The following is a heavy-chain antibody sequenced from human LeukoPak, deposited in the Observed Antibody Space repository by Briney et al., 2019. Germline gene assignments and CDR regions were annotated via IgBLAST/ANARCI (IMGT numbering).Heavy chain of an antibody. J-gene: IGHJ6*02. CDR2: ISASGGST. Sequence: GGSLRLSCVASRFTFSSHAMSWVRQAPGKGLEWVSVISASGGSTFYAASVKGRFTISRDNSKNTLYLQMNSLRAEDTAIYYCAKPEGTTRFYYYYGLDVWGQGTTVTVSS. V-gene: IGHV3-23*01. CDR1: RFTFSSHA. D-gene: IGHD1-7*01. CDR3: AKPEGTTRFYYYYGLDV.